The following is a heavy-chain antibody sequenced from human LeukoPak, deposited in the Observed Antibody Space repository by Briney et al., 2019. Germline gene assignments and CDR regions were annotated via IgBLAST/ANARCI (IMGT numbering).Heavy chain of an antibody. CDR1: GYSITSGYY. V-gene: IGHV4-38-2*01. CDR3: ARRGAHWYFDL. D-gene: IGHD4/OR15-4a*01. CDR2: FYHSGST. J-gene: IGHJ2*01. Sequence: PSETLSLTCAVSGYSITSGYYWGWIQQPPGKGLEWIGTFYHSGSTYYNPSLKSRVTISIDTSNNQFSLSLRSVTAADTAVYYCARRGAHWYFDLWGRGTLVTVSS.